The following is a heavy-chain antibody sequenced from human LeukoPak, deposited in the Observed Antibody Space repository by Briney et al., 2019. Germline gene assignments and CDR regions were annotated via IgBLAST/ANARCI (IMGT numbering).Heavy chain of an antibody. CDR2: IYYSGST. Sequence: SETLSLTCTVSGGSIGSGYYWAWIRQPPGKGLEWIGYIYYSGSTNYNPSLKSRVTISVDTSKNQFSLKLSSVTAADTAVYYCARAASSGWYGGRDFDYWGQGTLVTVSS. D-gene: IGHD6-19*01. J-gene: IGHJ4*02. V-gene: IGHV4-61*01. CDR3: ARAASSGWYGGRDFDY. CDR1: GGSIGSGYY.